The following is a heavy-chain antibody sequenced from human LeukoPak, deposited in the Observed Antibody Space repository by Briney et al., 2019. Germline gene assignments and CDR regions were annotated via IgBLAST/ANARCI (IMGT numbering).Heavy chain of an antibody. CDR2: ISAYNGNI. J-gene: IGHJ2*01. D-gene: IGHD3/OR15-3a*01. CDR1: GYTFINYG. Sequence: ASVKVSCKASGYTFINYGISWVRQAPGQGLEWMGWISAYNGNINYAQKLQGRVTMTTDTPTTTAYMELRRLRFDDTAVYYCARVGLGIGWYSDLWGRGTLVTVFS. CDR3: ARVGLGIGWYSDL. V-gene: IGHV1-18*01.